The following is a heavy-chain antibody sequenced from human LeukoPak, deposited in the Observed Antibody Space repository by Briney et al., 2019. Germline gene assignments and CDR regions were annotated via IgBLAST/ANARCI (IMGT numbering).Heavy chain of an antibody. D-gene: IGHD3-16*02. J-gene: IGHJ4*02. V-gene: IGHV4-34*01. CDR2: INHSGGT. CDR3: AREDDDYVWGSYRNPYHFDY. CDR1: GGSFSGYY. Sequence: SETLSLTCAVYGGSFSGYYWSWIRQPPGKGLEWIGEINHSGGTNYNPSLKSRVTISVDTSKNQFSLKLSSVTAADTAVYYCAREDDDYVWGSYRNPYHFDYWGQGTLVTVSS.